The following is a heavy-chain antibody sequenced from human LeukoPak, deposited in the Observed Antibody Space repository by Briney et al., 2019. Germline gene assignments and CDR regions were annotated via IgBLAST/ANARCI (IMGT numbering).Heavy chain of an antibody. J-gene: IGHJ4*02. D-gene: IGHD2-2*01. Sequence: GGSLRLSCAASGFTVSSNYMSWVRQAPGKGLEWVSVIYSGGSTYYADSVKGRFTISRDNSKNTLYLQMNSLRAEDTAVYYCARSRPPKSLVVVPEAPFDYWGQGTLVTVSA. CDR3: ARSRPPKSLVVVPEAPFDY. CDR1: GFTVSSNY. CDR2: IYSGGST. V-gene: IGHV3-66*01.